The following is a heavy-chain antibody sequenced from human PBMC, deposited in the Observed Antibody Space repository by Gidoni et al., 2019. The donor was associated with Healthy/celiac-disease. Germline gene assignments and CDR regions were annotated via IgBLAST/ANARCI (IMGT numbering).Heavy chain of an antibody. CDR2: IYYSVST. D-gene: IGHD2-2*02. V-gene: IGHV4-31*03. CDR1: GGSISSGGYY. Sequence: QVQLQESGPGLVEPSQTLCLNCTVAGGSISSGGYYWSWIRQHPGKGLEWIVYIYYSVSTYYNPSLKIRVTISVDTSKNHFSLKLSSVTAADTAVYYCARDSGYCSSTSCYTGWFDPWGQVTLVTVSS. CDR3: ARDSGYCSSTSCYTGWFDP. J-gene: IGHJ5*02.